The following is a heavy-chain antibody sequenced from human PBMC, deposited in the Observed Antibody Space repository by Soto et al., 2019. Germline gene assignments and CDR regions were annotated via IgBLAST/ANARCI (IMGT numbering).Heavy chain of an antibody. D-gene: IGHD1-26*01. CDR2: INHNGLT. CDR1: GGSFRGYY. V-gene: IGHV4-34*01. CDR3: ARLESMLRWGPEWENNSFHI. J-gene: IGHJ3*02. Sequence: PSETLSLSCAVYGGSFRGYYWTWVRQTPGKGLEWIGEINHNGLTNYNPSLKSRVTLSVDTSKNQFSLNLSSVTAADTAVYYCARLESMLRWGPEWENNSFHIWGQGTMVTVSS.